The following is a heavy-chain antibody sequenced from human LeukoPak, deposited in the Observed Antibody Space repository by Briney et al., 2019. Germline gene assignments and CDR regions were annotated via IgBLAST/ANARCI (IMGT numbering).Heavy chain of an antibody. CDR3: ARSLFWDILTPGAFDI. Sequence: GGSLRLSCAASGFTFSSYAMSWVRQAPGKGLEWVSLISGSGGSTYYADSVKGRFTISRDNSKNTLYLQMNSLRAEDTAVYYCARSLFWDILTPGAFDIWGQGTMVTVSS. CDR1: GFTFSSYA. V-gene: IGHV3-23*01. J-gene: IGHJ3*02. D-gene: IGHD3-9*01. CDR2: ISGSGGST.